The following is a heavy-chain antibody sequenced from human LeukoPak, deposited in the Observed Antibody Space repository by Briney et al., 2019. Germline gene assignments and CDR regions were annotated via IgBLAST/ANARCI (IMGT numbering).Heavy chain of an antibody. CDR3: ARHPYDILTGPSFDY. J-gene: IGHJ4*02. CDR1: GFTVSSKY. V-gene: IGHV3-66*04. CDR2: IYSGGSI. D-gene: IGHD3-9*01. Sequence: PGGSLRLSCAASGFTVSSKYMSCVRQAPGKGLEWVSIIYSGGSIYYADSVEGRFTISRDNAKNTLYLQMNSLRAEDTAVYYCARHPYDILTGPSFDYWGQGTLVTVSS.